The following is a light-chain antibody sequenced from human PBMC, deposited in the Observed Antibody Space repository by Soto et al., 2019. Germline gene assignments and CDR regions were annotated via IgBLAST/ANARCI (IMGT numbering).Light chain of an antibody. CDR3: QQADTFTIT. Sequence: DIQMTQSPSSVSASVGDRVTISCQASQGISRSLAWYQQKPGKAPKLLIYAASSLQSGVPSRFSGSGFGTDFTLTISSLKTEDSAIYYCQQADTFTITFGQGTRLEIK. CDR1: QGISRS. J-gene: IGKJ5*01. CDR2: AAS. V-gene: IGKV1D-12*01.